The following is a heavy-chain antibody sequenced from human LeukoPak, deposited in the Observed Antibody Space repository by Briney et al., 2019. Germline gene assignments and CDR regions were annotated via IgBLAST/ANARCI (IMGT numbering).Heavy chain of an antibody. CDR2: IKGDGRVR. J-gene: IGHJ3*02. V-gene: IGHV3-7*01. CDR1: GFTFSNYW. Sequence: GGSLRLSCAASGFTFSNYWMTWVRQAPGKGLEWVANIKGDGRVRNYVDSLKDRFTISRDNDKKLLYLQMNSLRVEDTATYYCARDLDVLRRGVEWYDAYDMWGQGTAVTVSS. D-gene: IGHD3-10*01. CDR3: ARDLDVLRRGVEWYDAYDM.